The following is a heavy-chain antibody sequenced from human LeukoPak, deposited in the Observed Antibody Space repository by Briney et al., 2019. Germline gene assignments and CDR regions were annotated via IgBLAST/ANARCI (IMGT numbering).Heavy chain of an antibody. D-gene: IGHD2/OR15-2a*01. V-gene: IGHV3-21*01. CDR3: ARGEFGDYYYFYMDV. Sequence: GGSLRLSCAASGFTFSDFAMIWVRQPPGKGLEWVSSTFQGGGEIHYADSVKGRFTISRDDAKNSLFLQMNSLRAEDTATYYCARGEFGDYYYFYMDVWGKGTTVTVSS. CDR1: GFTFSDFA. CDR2: TFQGGGEI. J-gene: IGHJ6*03.